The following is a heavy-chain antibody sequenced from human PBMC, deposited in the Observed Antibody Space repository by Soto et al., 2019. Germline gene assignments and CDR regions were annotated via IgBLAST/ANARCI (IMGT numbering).Heavy chain of an antibody. CDR1: GGTFSSYA. CDR2: IIPIFGTA. V-gene: IGHV1-69*01. CDR3: ARGGCSGGSCYFDAFDI. D-gene: IGHD2-15*01. J-gene: IGHJ3*02. Sequence: QVQLVQSGAEVKKPGSSVKVSCKASGGTFSSYAISWVRQAPGQGLEWMGGIIPIFGTANYAQKFQCRVTITADESTSTAYMELSSLRSEDTAVYYCARGGCSGGSCYFDAFDIWGQGTMVTVSS.